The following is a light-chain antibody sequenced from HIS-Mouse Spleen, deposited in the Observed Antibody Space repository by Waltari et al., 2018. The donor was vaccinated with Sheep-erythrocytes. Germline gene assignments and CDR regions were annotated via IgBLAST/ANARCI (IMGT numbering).Light chain of an antibody. V-gene: IGLV2-8*01. J-gene: IGLJ3*02. CDR3: SSYAGSNNWV. CDR1: SRAVGGHNS. CDR2: EVS. Sequence: QSALTQPPSASGSPGPSVTISCTGTSRAVGGHNSVSWYQQHPGKAPKLMIYEVSKRPSGVPDRFSGSKSGNTASLTVSGLQAEDEADYYCSSYAGSNNWVFGGGTKLTVL.